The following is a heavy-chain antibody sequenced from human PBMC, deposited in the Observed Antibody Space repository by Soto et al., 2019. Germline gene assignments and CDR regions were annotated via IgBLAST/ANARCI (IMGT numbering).Heavy chain of an antibody. V-gene: IGHV3-30*18. D-gene: IGHD5-18*01. CDR1: GFTFSTYG. Sequence: QVQLVESGGGVVQPGRSLRLSCAASGFTFSTYGMHWVRQAPGKGLEWVAVISYDGSKYYVDSVKGRFTISRDNSKNTLYLQMSSLRAEDTAVYYCAKGFSYSVIDYWGQGTLVTVSS. CDR2: ISYDGSK. J-gene: IGHJ4*02. CDR3: AKGFSYSVIDY.